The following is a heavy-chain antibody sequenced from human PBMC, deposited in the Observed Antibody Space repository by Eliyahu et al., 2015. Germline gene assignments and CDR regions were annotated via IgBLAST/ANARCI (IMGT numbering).Heavy chain of an antibody. CDR1: GGSISGYY. CDR3: ARVAATIDY. Sequence: QVQLQESGPGLVKPSETLSLTCTVSGGSISGYYWSWIRQPPGEGPGVDWDLLTRGGPNYHPPLHSRVTLSVDTSKNQFSLKLSSVTAADTAVYYCARVAATIDYWGQGTLVTVSS. V-gene: IGHV4-4*09. CDR2: LLTRGGP. D-gene: IGHD1-26*01. J-gene: IGHJ4*02.